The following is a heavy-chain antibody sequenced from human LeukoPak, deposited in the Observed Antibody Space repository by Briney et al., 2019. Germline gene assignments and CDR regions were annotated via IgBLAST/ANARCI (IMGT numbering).Heavy chain of an antibody. CDR3: ARSIRGYSSGWYYFDY. CDR2: IYYSGST. Sequence: SSETLSLTCTVSGGSISSYYWSWIRQPPGKGLEWIGYIYYSGSTTYNPSLKSRVTISVDTSKNQFSLKLSSVTAADTAVYFCARSIRGYSSGWYYFDYWGQGTLVTVSS. J-gene: IGHJ4*02. CDR1: GGSISSYY. V-gene: IGHV4-59*12. D-gene: IGHD6-19*01.